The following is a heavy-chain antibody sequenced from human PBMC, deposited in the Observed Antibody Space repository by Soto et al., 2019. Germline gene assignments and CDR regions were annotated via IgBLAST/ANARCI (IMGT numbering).Heavy chain of an antibody. V-gene: IGHV1-69*13. CDR3: ARVGAVAGYTIPKDPNYYYYGMDV. D-gene: IGHD6-19*01. CDR1: GGTFSSYA. J-gene: IGHJ6*02. Sequence: GASVKVSCKASGGTFSSYAISWVRQAPGQGLEWLGGIIPIFGTANYAQKFQGRVTITADESTSTAYMELSSLRSEDTAVYYCARVGAVAGYTIPKDPNYYYYGMDVLGQGTTVTVSS. CDR2: IIPIFGTA.